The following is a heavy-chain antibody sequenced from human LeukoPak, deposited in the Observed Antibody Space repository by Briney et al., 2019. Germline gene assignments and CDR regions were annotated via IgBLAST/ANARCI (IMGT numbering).Heavy chain of an antibody. D-gene: IGHD6-13*01. Sequence: SETLSRTCTVSGGSSISYYWGWIRQRPGKGLEWIGYIYYRGNTNYNPPLKSRVTISMDTSKKQFSLNLNSVTAADAAVYYCARMDITSAGTVDYWGQGTLVTVSS. V-gene: IGHV4-59*01. CDR3: ARMDITSAGTVDY. J-gene: IGHJ4*02. CDR2: IYYRGNT. CDR1: GGSSISYY.